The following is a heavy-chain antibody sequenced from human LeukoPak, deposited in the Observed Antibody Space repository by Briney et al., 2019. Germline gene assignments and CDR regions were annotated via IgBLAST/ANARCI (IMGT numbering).Heavy chain of an antibody. Sequence: SVKVSCKASGGTFSSYTISWMRQAPGQGLEWMGRIIPILGIANYAQKFQGRVTITADKSTSTAYMELSSLRSEDTAVYYCARAPRPNYYYDSSGYYRGWGQGTLVTVSS. V-gene: IGHV1-69*02. CDR3: ARAPRPNYYYDSSGYYRG. CDR2: IIPILGIA. CDR1: GGTFSSYT. D-gene: IGHD3-22*01. J-gene: IGHJ4*02.